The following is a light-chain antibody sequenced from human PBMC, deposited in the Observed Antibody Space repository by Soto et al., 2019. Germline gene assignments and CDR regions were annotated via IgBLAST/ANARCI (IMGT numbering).Light chain of an antibody. J-gene: IGKJ4*01. Sequence: DIQMTQSPSSLSASVGDRVTITCRASQSISSYLIWYQHKPGEAPKLLIYGASSLYSGVPSRFSGSGSGTEVTLTINSLQPEDFATYYCQQSYSNPLTFGGGTKVEIK. CDR1: QSISSY. CDR2: GAS. V-gene: IGKV1-39*01. CDR3: QQSYSNPLT.